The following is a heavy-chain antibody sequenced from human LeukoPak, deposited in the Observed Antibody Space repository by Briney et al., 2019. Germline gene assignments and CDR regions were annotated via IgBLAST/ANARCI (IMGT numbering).Heavy chain of an antibody. CDR1: GYTFTSYG. D-gene: IGHD5-12*01. J-gene: IGHJ3*02. V-gene: IGHV1-18*01. Sequence: ASVKVSCEASGYTFTSYGISWVRQAPGQGLEWMGWISAYNGNTNYAQKLQGRVTMTTDTSTSTAYMELRSLRSDDTAVYYCARGRSSSGYPANDAFDIWGQGTMVTVSS. CDR2: ISAYNGNT. CDR3: ARGRSSSGYPANDAFDI.